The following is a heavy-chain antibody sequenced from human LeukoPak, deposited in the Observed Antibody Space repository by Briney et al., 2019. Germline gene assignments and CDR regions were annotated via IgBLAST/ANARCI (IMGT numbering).Heavy chain of an antibody. CDR3: VKDSGVVAAVYYFDY. D-gene: IGHD2-15*01. CDR2: ISSSSSYI. CDR1: GFTFSSYS. Sequence: GGSLRLSCAASGFTFSSYSMNWVRQAPGKGLEWVSSISSSSSYIYYADSVKGRFTISRDNAKNSLYLQMSSLRAEDTALYYCVKDSGVVAAVYYFDYWGQGTLVTVSS. J-gene: IGHJ4*02. V-gene: IGHV3-21*04.